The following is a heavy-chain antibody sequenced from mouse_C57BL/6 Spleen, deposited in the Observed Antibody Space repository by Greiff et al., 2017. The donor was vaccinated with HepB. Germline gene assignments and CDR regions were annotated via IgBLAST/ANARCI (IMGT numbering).Heavy chain of an antibody. V-gene: IGHV3-6*01. CDR2: ISYDGSN. J-gene: IGHJ2*01. Sequence: EVKLVESGPGLVKPSQSLSLTCSVTGYSITSGYYWNWIRQFPGNKLEWMGYISYDGSNNYNPSLKNRISITRDTSENQFFLKLNSVTTEDTATYYCARGEGYWGQGTTLTVSS. CDR3: ARGEGY. CDR1: GYSITSGYY.